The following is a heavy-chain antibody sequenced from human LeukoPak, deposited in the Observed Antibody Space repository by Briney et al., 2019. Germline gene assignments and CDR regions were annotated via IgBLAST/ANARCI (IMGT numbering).Heavy chain of an antibody. J-gene: IGHJ6*02. CDR2: INPSGGST. Sequence: ASVKVSCKASGYTFTSYYMHWVRQAHGQGLEWMGIINPSGGSTSYAQKFQGRVTMTRDTSTSTVYMELSSLRSEDTAVYYCARKDSVSRGLYYYYYGMDVWGQGTTVTVSS. V-gene: IGHV1-46*01. CDR3: ARKDSVSRGLYYYYYGMDV. D-gene: IGHD3-10*01. CDR1: GYTFTSYY.